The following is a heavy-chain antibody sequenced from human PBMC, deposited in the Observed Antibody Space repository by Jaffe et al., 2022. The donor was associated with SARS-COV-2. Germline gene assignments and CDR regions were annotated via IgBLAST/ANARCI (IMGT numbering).Heavy chain of an antibody. CDR2: ISYDGSNK. CDR1: GFTFSSYA. J-gene: IGHJ6*03. Sequence: QVQLVESGGGVVQPGRSLRLSCAASGFTFSSYAMHWVRQAPGKGLEWVAVISYDGSNKYYADSVKGRFTISRDNSKNTLYLQMNSLRAEDTAVYYCARDNYYYDSSGSVYYYMDVWGKGTTVTVSS. D-gene: IGHD3-22*01. CDR3: ARDNYYYDSSGSVYYYMDV. V-gene: IGHV3-30*04.